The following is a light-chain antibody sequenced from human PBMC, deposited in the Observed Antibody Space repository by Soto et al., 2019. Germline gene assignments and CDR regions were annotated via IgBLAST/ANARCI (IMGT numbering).Light chain of an antibody. Sequence: DIQMTQSPSSLSASVGDRVTITCRASQSISSYLNWYQQKPGKAPKLLIYAASSLQSGVPSRFSGSGSGTAFTLTVSSLQREDFATYYCQQSYSTPWTFGQGTKVEIK. CDR1: QSISSY. J-gene: IGKJ1*01. CDR3: QQSYSTPWT. CDR2: AAS. V-gene: IGKV1-39*01.